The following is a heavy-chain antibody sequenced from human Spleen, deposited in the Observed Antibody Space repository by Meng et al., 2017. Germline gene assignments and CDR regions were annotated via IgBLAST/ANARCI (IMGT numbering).Heavy chain of an antibody. D-gene: IGHD4-11*01. J-gene: IGHJ4*02. CDR2: INHSGST. Sequence: QVQVQRWGPGLLKPSETLSLTCVVSGGSFSDYYWSWIRQPPGKGLEWIGEINHSGSTNYNPSLESRATISVDTSQNNLSLKLSSVTAADSAVYYCARGPTTMAHDFDYWGQGTLVTVSS. CDR1: GGSFSDYY. CDR3: ARGPTTMAHDFDY. V-gene: IGHV4-34*01.